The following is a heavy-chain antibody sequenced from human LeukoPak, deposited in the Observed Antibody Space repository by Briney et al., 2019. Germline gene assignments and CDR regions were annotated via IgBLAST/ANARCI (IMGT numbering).Heavy chain of an antibody. CDR1: GYTFTSYG. Sequence: ASVKVSCKASGYTFTSYGISWVRQAPGQGLEWMGWISAYNGNTNYAQKLQGRVTMTTDTSTSTAYMELRSLRSDDTAVYYCAKDQQWLTPEGILKWGQGTLVTVSS. V-gene: IGHV1-18*01. D-gene: IGHD6-19*01. CDR2: ISAYNGNT. J-gene: IGHJ4*02. CDR3: AKDQQWLTPEGILK.